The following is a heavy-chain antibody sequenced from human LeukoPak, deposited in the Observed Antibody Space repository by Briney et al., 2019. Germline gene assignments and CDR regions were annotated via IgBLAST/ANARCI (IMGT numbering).Heavy chain of an antibody. Sequence: GESLKISCQGSGYSFTSYWIGWVRQMPGKGLEWMVIIYPDDSDTRYSPSFQGQVTISADKSISTTYLQWSSLKASDTAMYYCGRHRIVGTKYYFDYWGQGTLVTVSS. CDR3: GRHRIVGTKYYFDY. V-gene: IGHV5-51*01. CDR2: IYPDDSDT. CDR1: GYSFTSYW. D-gene: IGHD1-26*01. J-gene: IGHJ4*02.